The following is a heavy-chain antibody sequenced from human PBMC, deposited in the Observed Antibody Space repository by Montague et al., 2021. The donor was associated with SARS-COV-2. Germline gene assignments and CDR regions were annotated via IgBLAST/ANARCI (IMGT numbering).Heavy chain of an antibody. CDR2: ISSSGSNK. D-gene: IGHD6-19*01. CDR1: GFTFSSYQ. V-gene: IGHV3-48*03. Sequence: SLRLSCAASGFTFSSYQMNWVRQAPGKGLEWVSYISSSGSNKNDADSVKGRVTISRDNAKNSLYLQMNSLRAEDTAVYYCTRDPGIAEAGSWFDYWGQGTLVTVSS. CDR3: TRDPGIAEAGSWFDY. J-gene: IGHJ4*02.